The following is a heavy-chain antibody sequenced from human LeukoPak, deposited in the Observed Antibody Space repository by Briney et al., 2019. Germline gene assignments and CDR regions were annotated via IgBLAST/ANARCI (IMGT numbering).Heavy chain of an antibody. CDR2: ISAYNGNT. D-gene: IGHD6-13*01. CDR1: GYTFTSYG. Sequence: GASVKVSCKASGYTFTSYGISWVRQAPGQGLEWMGWISAYNGNTNYAQKLQGRVTMTTDTSTSTAYMELRSLRSDDTAVYYCARGRKQLVPLDAFDIWGQGTMVTVSS. V-gene: IGHV1-18*01. CDR3: ARGRKQLVPLDAFDI. J-gene: IGHJ3*02.